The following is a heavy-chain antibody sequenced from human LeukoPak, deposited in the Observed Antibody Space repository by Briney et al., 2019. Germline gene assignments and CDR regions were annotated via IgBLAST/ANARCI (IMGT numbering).Heavy chain of an antibody. CDR3: SSGNSHAFDI. Sequence: TGGSLRLSCAASGFTFSSYWMHWVRQAPGKGLVRVSRINSDGSSTSYADSVKGRFTISRDNAKNTLYLQMNNLRAEDTAVYYCSSGNSHAFDIWGQGTMVTVSS. V-gene: IGHV3-74*01. CDR1: GFTFSSYW. J-gene: IGHJ3*02. CDR2: INSDGSST. D-gene: IGHD4-23*01.